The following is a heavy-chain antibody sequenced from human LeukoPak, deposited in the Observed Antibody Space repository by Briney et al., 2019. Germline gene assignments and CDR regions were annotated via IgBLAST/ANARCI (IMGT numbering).Heavy chain of an antibody. D-gene: IGHD3-22*01. J-gene: IGHJ4*02. CDR3: ARDLPENYYDSSGRFDY. CDR1: GGTFSSYA. CDR2: IIPILGIA. V-gene: IGHV1-69*04. Sequence: SVKVSCKASGGTFSSYAISWVRQAPGQGLEWMGRIIPILGIANYAQKFQGRVTMTRDTSTSTVYMELSSLRSEDTAVYYCARDLPENYYDSSGRFDYWGQGTLVTVSS.